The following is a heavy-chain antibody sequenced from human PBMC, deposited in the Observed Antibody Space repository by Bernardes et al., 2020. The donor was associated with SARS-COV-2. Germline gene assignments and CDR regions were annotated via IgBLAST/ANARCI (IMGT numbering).Heavy chain of an antibody. V-gene: IGHV3-23*01. CDR1: GFTFSSYA. D-gene: IGHD3-10*01. CDR2: ISGSGGST. CDR3: AKLASMVRGVTSFPKYYFDY. J-gene: IGHJ4*02. Sequence: VGSLRLSCAASGFTFSSYAMSWVRQAPGKGLEWVSAISGSGGSTYYADSVKGRFTISRDNSKNTLYLQMNSLRAEDTAVYYCAKLASMVRGVTSFPKYYFDYWGQGTLVTVSS.